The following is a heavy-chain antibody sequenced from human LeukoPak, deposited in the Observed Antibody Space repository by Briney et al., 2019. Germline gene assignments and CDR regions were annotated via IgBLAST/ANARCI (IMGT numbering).Heavy chain of an antibody. J-gene: IGHJ4*02. CDR1: GFTFSSYA. V-gene: IGHV3-23*01. D-gene: IGHD3-10*01. CDR3: AKDLDMVRGVIPY. CDR2: ISGSGGST. Sequence: GGSLRLSCAASGFTFSSYAMSWVRQAPGKGLEWVSAISGSGGSTYYADSVKGRFTISRDSSKNTLYLQMNSLRAEDTAVYYCAKDLDMVRGVIPYWGQGTLVTVSS.